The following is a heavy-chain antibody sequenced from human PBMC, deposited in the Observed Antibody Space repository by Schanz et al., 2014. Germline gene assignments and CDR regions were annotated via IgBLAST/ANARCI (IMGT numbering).Heavy chain of an antibody. J-gene: IGHJ3*02. CDR2: INSVGSST. CDR1: GFTFSSHW. V-gene: IGHV3-74*02. D-gene: IGHD4-17*01. CDR3: ARKKKVGVYGGKGHDSLDM. Sequence: EVQLLESGGGLVQPGGSLRLSCAASGFTFSSHWMHWVRQDPGKGLVWVARINSVGSSTDYADSVTGPFAISRDNAKNTLYLQMKTLRAEDTAVEYCARKKKVGVYGGKGHDSLDMWGQGAMVSVSS.